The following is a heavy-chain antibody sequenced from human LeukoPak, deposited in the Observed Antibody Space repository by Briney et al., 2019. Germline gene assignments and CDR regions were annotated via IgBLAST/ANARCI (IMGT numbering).Heavy chain of an antibody. Sequence: GGSLRLSCAASGFTFSSYAMAWVRQPPGKGLEWVSIICGSGDTTYYADSMEGRFTISRDNSKNTLYLQMNSLRAEDTALYYCAKDLNWGGDYWGQGALVTVSS. CDR3: AKDLNWGGDY. D-gene: IGHD7-27*01. V-gene: IGHV3-23*01. CDR1: GFTFSSYA. CDR2: ICGSGDTT. J-gene: IGHJ4*02.